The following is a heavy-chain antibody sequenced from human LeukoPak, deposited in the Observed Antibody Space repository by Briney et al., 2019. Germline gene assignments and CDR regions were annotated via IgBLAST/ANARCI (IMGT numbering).Heavy chain of an antibody. D-gene: IGHD3-22*01. CDR2: INHSGST. Sequence: SETLSLTCAVYGGSFSGYYWSWIRQPPGKGLEWNGEINHSGSTNYNPSLKSRVTISVDTSKNQFSLKLSSVTAADTAVYYCARDYSSGYYRTFDYWGQGTLVTVSS. CDR3: ARDYSSGYYRTFDY. CDR1: GGSFSGYY. V-gene: IGHV4-34*01. J-gene: IGHJ4*02.